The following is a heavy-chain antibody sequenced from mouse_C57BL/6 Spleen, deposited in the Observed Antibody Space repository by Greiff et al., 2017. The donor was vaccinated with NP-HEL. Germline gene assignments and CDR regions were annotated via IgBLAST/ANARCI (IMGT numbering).Heavy chain of an antibody. D-gene: IGHD2-4*01. V-gene: IGHV1-64*01. J-gene: IGHJ3*01. CDR2: IHPNSGST. CDR1: GYTFTSYW. CDR3: ARWTPIYYDYDGFAY. Sequence: QVQLQQPGAELVKPGASVKLSCKASGYTFTSYWMHWVKQRPGQGLEWIGMIHPNSGSTNYNEKFKSKATLTVDKSSSTAYMQLSSLTSEDSAVYYCARWTPIYYDYDGFAYWGQGTLVTVSA.